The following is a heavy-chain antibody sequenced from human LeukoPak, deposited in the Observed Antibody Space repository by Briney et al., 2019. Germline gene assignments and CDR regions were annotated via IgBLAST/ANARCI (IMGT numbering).Heavy chain of an antibody. CDR2: INPNSGGT. J-gene: IGHJ3*02. CDR1: GYTFTDYF. Sequence: ASVKVSCKTSGYTFTDYFVHWVRQAPGQGLEWMGWINPNSGGTNYAQKFQGRVTMTRDTSISTAYMELSRLRSDDTAVYYCARDWCYDSSGTNAFDIWGQGTMVTVSS. V-gene: IGHV1-2*02. D-gene: IGHD3-22*01. CDR3: ARDWCYDSSGTNAFDI.